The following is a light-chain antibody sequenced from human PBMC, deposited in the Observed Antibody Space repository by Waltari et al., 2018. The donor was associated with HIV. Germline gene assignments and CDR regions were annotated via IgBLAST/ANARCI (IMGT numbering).Light chain of an antibody. CDR1: INDIGDFDS. J-gene: IGLJ1*01. CDR2: EVN. Sequence: QSALTQPPSASGSIGQSITISCTGTINDIGDFDSVSWYQQYPGKAPKLLIYEVNKRPSGVPARFSGSKSGDTASLTVSGLQADDEADYYCSSSVDRSYVRAFGAGTRVTV. CDR3: SSSVDRSYVRA. V-gene: IGLV2-8*01.